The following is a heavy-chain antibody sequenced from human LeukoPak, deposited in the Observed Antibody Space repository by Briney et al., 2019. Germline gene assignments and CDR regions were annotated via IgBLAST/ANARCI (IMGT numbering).Heavy chain of an antibody. V-gene: IGHV1-2*02. Sequence: GASVKVSCKASGYTFTDYYMHWVRQAPGQGLEWLGWIKPNSGGTNYAQKFQGRVTMTRDTSISTAYMELSSLRSDDTAVYYCARGVRGQLHKNKRGSYYYMDVWGKGTTVTVSS. D-gene: IGHD2-2*01. J-gene: IGHJ6*03. CDR2: IKPNSGGT. CDR3: ARGVRGQLHKNKRGSYYYMDV. CDR1: GYTFTDYY.